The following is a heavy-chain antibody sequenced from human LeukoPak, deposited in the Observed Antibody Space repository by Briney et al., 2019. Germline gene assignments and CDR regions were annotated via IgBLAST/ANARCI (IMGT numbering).Heavy chain of an antibody. V-gene: IGHV3-74*01. D-gene: IGHD5-18*01. CDR1: GFTFSSYW. J-gene: IGHJ3*02. CDR3: ARDKGGYSYVDDAFDI. CDR2: INSDGSST. Sequence: GGSLRLSCAASGFTFSSYWMHWVRQAPGKGLVWVSRINSDGSSTSDADSVKGRFTISRDNAKNTLYLQMNSLRAEDTAVYYCARDKGGYSYVDDAFDIWGQGTMVTVSS.